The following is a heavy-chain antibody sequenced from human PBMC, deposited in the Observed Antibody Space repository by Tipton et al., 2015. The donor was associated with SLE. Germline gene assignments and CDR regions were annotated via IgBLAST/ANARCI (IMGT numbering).Heavy chain of an antibody. J-gene: IGHJ3*02. Sequence: SLRLSCAASGFRFSNYEMNWVRQAPGKGLEWVSYISSSSSAIYYADSVKGRFTISRDNAKNSLYLQMNSLRAEDTAVYYCARDGLRFLEWSSDAFDIWGQGTMVTVSS. CDR1: GFRFSNYE. D-gene: IGHD3-3*01. V-gene: IGHV3-48*03. CDR2: ISSSSSAI. CDR3: ARDGLRFLEWSSDAFDI.